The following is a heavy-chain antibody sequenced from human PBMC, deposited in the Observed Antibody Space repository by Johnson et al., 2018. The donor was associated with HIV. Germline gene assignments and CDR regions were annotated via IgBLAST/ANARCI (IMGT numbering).Heavy chain of an antibody. J-gene: IGHJ3*02. V-gene: IGHV3-30*02. CDR3: AKDISQWLIRAFDI. D-gene: IGHD5-12*01. CDR2: IRYDGSNK. CDR1: GFTFSSYG. Sequence: QVQLVDSGGGVVQPGGSLRLSCAASGFTFSSYGMHWVRQAPGKGLEWVAFIRYDGSNKYYADSVKGRFTISRDNSKNTLYLQMNSLRAEDTAVYYCAKDISQWLIRAFDIWGQGTMVTVSS.